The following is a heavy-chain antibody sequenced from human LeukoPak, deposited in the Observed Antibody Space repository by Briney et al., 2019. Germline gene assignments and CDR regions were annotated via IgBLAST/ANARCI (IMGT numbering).Heavy chain of an antibody. CDR2: VDPEDGET. CDR3: ARDDRFIAAAGSSFDY. D-gene: IGHD6-13*01. V-gene: IGHV1-69-2*01. J-gene: IGHJ4*02. CDR1: GYTFTDYY. Sequence: GASVKVSCKASGYTFTDYYMHWVQQAPGKGLEWMGRVDPEDGETIYAEKLQGRVTMTTDTSTSTAYMELRSLRSDDTAVYYCARDDRFIAAAGSSFDYWGQGTLVTVSS.